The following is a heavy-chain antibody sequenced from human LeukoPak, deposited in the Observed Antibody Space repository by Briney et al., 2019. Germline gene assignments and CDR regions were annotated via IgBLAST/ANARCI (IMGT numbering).Heavy chain of an antibody. Sequence: GRSLRLSCAASGFTFSSYGMHWVRQAPGKGLEWVAVISYDGSNKYYADSVKGRFTISRDNSKNTLYLQMNSLRAEDTAVYYCAKAVAGTTRGYFQHWGQGTLVTVSS. J-gene: IGHJ1*01. CDR2: ISYDGSNK. V-gene: IGHV3-30*18. CDR3: AKAVAGTTRGYFQH. CDR1: GFTFSSYG. D-gene: IGHD6-19*01.